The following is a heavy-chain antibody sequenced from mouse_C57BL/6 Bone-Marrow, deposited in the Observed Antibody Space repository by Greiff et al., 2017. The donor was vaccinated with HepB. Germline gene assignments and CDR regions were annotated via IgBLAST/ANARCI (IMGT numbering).Heavy chain of an antibody. Sequence: VQLQQPGAELVMPGASVKLSCKASGYTFTSYWLHWVKQRPGQGLEWIGEIDPSDSYTNYNQKFKGKSTLTVDKSSSTAYMQLSSLTSEDSAVYYCARAILLRSLAYWGQGTLVTVSA. D-gene: IGHD1-1*01. J-gene: IGHJ3*01. CDR1: GYTFTSYW. CDR2: IDPSDSYT. CDR3: ARAILLRSLAY. V-gene: IGHV1-69*01.